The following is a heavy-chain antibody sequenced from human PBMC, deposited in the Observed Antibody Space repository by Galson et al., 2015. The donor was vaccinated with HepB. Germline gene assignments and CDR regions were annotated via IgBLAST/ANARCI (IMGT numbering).Heavy chain of an antibody. CDR1: GGSVSSGSYY. CDR3: ARSQGIGFEDWLSSWFDP. CDR2: IYYSGST. Sequence: SETLSLTCTVSGGSVSSGSYYWSWIRQPPGKGLEWIGYIYYSGSTNYNPSLKSRVTISVDTSKNQFSLKLSSVTAADTAVYYCARSQGIGFEDWLSSWFDPWGQGTLVTVSS. V-gene: IGHV4-61*01. D-gene: IGHD3/OR15-3a*01. J-gene: IGHJ5*02.